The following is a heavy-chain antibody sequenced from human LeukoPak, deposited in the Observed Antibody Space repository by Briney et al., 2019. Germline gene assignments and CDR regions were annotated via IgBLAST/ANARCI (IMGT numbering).Heavy chain of an antibody. CDR1: GFTFSNYW. CDR3: ARDDDWNYEDY. CDR2: IKQDGSEK. D-gene: IGHD1-7*01. V-gene: IGHV3-7*01. Sequence: GGSLRLSCAASGFTFSNYWMSWVRQAPGKGLQWVANIKQDGSEKYYVDSVKGRFTISRDNAKKSLYLQMNSLRAEDTAVYYCARDDDWNYEDYWGQGTLVTVSS. J-gene: IGHJ4*02.